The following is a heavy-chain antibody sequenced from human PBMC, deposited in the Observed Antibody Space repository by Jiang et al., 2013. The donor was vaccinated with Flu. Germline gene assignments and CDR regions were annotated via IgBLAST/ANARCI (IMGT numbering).Heavy chain of an antibody. Sequence: KPTQTLTLTCTFSGFSLSTNGMCVSWIRQPPGKALEWLARIDWDDDKYYSTSLKTRLTIHKETSKDQVVLTMTDMDPMDTATYYCAREDSYWYFDFWGRGTPVTVS. CDR3: AREDSYWYFDF. D-gene: IGHD3-22*01. CDR2: IDWDDDK. V-gene: IGHV2-70*11. J-gene: IGHJ2*01. CDR1: GFSLSTNGMC.